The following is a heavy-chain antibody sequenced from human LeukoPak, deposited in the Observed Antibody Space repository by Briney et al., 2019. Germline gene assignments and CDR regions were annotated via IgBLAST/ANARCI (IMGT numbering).Heavy chain of an antibody. Sequence: APVKVSCKASGYTFTGYYMHWVRQAPGQGLEWMGWINPNSGGTNYAQKFQGRVTMTRDTSISTAYMELSRLRSDDTAVYYCAGDRCSSTSCYFGNWFDPWGQGTLVTVSS. CDR1: GYTFTGYY. CDR2: INPNSGGT. V-gene: IGHV1-2*02. D-gene: IGHD2-2*01. CDR3: AGDRCSSTSCYFGNWFDP. J-gene: IGHJ5*02.